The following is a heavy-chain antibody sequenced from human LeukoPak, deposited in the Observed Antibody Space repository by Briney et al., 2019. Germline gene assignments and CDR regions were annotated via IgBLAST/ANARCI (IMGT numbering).Heavy chain of an antibody. D-gene: IGHD2-15*01. Sequence: GGSLSLSCAASGFTFSTYWTTWVRQAPGKGLEWVSSISSSSSYIYYSDSVKGRLTISRDNAKHSLYLQMNSLRAENTGVYHCTRDQGVHCSGGSCTAFDIWGQGTMVTVSS. CDR2: ISSSSSYI. J-gene: IGHJ3*02. CDR1: GFTFSTYW. CDR3: TRDQGVHCSGGSCTAFDI. V-gene: IGHV3-21*01.